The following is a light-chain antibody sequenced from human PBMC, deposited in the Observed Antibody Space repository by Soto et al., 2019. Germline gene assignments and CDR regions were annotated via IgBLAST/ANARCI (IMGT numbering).Light chain of an antibody. CDR1: QSVSSNY. J-gene: IGKJ1*01. V-gene: IGKV3-20*01. CDR2: GAS. Sequence: EIVLTQSPGTLSLSPGERATLSCRASQSVSSNYLAWYQQKPGQAPRLLIYGASSRATGIPDRFSGSGSGTDFTLTIRRLEPEDFAVYYCQQYGSSYPWTFGQGTKADIK. CDR3: QQYGSSYPWT.